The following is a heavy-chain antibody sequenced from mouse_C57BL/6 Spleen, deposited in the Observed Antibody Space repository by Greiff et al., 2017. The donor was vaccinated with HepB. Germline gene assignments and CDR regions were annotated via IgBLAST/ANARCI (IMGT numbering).Heavy chain of an antibody. J-gene: IGHJ4*01. CDR1: GFTFSSYA. D-gene: IGHD1-1*01. CDR3: ARDGATVVDYYAMDY. CDR2: ISDGGSYT. Sequence: DVHLVESGGGLVKPGGSLKLSCAASGFTFSSYAMSWVRQTPEKRLEWVATISDGGSYTYYPDNVKGRFTISRDNAKNNLYLQMSHLKSEDTAMYYCARDGATVVDYYAMDYWGQGTSVTVSS. V-gene: IGHV5-4*01.